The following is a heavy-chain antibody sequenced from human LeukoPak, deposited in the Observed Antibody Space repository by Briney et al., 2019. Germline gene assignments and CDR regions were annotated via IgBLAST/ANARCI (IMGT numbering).Heavy chain of an antibody. CDR1: GYTFTGYY. D-gene: IGHD3-3*01. J-gene: IGHJ4*02. V-gene: IGHV1-24*01. Sequence: ASVKVSCKASGYTFTGYYMHWVRQAPGKGLEWMGGFDPEDGETIYAQKFQGRVTMTEDTSTDTAYMELSSLRSEDTAVYYCATDSLGAIFGVVNYFDYWGQGTLVTVSS. CDR3: ATDSLGAIFGVVNYFDY. CDR2: FDPEDGET.